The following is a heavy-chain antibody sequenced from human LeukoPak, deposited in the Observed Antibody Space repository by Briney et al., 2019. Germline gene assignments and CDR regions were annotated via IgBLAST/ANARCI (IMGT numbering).Heavy chain of an antibody. CDR2: IKPDGSDR. CDR1: GFSFSTHW. D-gene: IGHD6-19*01. CDR3: SVRSGFSSIY. J-gene: IGHJ4*02. Sequence: PGGSLRLSCAASGFSFSTHWMNWVRQAPGGGLEWLANIKPDGSDRYYVDSVRGRFTISRDNAKNLVYLQIDSLRTEDTGVYYCSVRSGFSSIYWGQGTLVKVSS. V-gene: IGHV3-7*01.